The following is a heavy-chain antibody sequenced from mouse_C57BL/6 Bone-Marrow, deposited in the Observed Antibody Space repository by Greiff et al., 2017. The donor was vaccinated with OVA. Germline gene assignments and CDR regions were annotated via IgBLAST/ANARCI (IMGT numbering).Heavy chain of an antibody. CDR2: IDPSDSYP. D-gene: IGHD2-5*01. Sequence: VQLQQPGAELVMPGASVKLSCKASGYTFTSYWMHWVKQRPGQGLEWIGEIDPSDSYPNYNQKFKGKSTLTVDKSSTTAYMQLSSLTSEDSAVYYCARLYYSKGYYAMDYWGQGTSVTVSS. CDR3: ARLYYSKGYYAMDY. J-gene: IGHJ4*01. CDR1: GYTFTSYW. V-gene: IGHV1-69*01.